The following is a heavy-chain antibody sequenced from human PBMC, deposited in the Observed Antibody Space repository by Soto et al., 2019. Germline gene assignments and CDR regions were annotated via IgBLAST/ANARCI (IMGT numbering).Heavy chain of an antibody. D-gene: IGHD2-2*01. J-gene: IGHJ5*02. CDR1: GYTFTTFW. Sequence: GEFLQISCTGFGYTFTTFWISWVRQMHGKGLGWMGRIDAGDTYATYSPAFQGHVTISADQATSTAYLQGSNLKASDTAMYFCARIYCTTTTCDSWFDPWGQGTLVTVSS. CDR2: IDAGDTYA. V-gene: IGHV5-10-1*01. CDR3: ARIYCTTTTCDSWFDP.